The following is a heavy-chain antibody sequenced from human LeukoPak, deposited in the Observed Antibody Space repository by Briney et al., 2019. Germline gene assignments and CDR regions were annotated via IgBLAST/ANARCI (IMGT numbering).Heavy chain of an antibody. Sequence: ASMKVSCKASGYTFTGYYMHWVRQAPGQGLEWMGWINPNSGGTNYAQKFQGRVTMTRDTSISTAYMGLSRLRSDDTAVYYCARDQPQYSSSSQGGDYWGQGTLVTVSS. CDR3: ARDQPQYSSSSQGGDY. V-gene: IGHV1-2*02. CDR1: GYTFTGYY. D-gene: IGHD6-13*01. CDR2: INPNSGGT. J-gene: IGHJ4*02.